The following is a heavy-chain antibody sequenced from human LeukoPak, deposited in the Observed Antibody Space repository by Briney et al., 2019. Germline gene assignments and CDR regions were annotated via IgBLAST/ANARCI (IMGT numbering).Heavy chain of an antibody. CDR3: ARGIGLQYDTSGYYYYAFDM. J-gene: IGHJ3*02. V-gene: IGHV4-59*01. D-gene: IGHD3-22*01. CDR2: IYYSGST. CDR1: GGSISSYY. Sequence: SETLSLTCTVSGGSISSYYWSWIRQPPGKGLEGIGYIYYSGSTDYNPSLKSRVTISVDTSKNQFSLRLSSVTAADTAVYYCARGIGLQYDTSGYYYYAFDMWGQGTMVTVSS.